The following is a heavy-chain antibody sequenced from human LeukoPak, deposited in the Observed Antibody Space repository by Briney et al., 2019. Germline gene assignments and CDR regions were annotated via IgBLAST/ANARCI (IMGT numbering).Heavy chain of an antibody. CDR3: ARDKEWDYDFWVDY. Sequence: GGSLRLSCAASGFTFSTYNMNWVRQAPGKGLEWISFISTTSATIYYADSVKGRFTVSRDNAKNSLYLQMDSLRDEDTAVYYCARDKEWDYDFWVDYWGRGTLVTVSS. J-gene: IGHJ4*02. V-gene: IGHV3-48*02. D-gene: IGHD3-3*01. CDR2: ISTTSATI. CDR1: GFTFSTYN.